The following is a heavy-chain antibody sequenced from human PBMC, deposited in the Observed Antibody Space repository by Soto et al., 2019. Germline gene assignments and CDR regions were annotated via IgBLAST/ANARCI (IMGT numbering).Heavy chain of an antibody. J-gene: IGHJ3*02. CDR3: ARPLGPAAMSGAFDI. V-gene: IGHV1-69*13. CDR2: IIPIFGTA. D-gene: IGHD2-2*01. CDR1: GGTFSSYA. Sequence: SVKVSCKASGGTFSSYAISWVRQAPGQGLEWMGGIIPIFGTANYAQKFQGRVTITADESTSTAYMELSSLRSEDTAVYYCARPLGPAAMSGAFDIWGQGTMVTVSS.